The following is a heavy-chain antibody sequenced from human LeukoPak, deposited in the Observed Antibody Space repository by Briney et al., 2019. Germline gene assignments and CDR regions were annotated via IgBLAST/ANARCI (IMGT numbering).Heavy chain of an antibody. V-gene: IGHV1-8*03. CDR1: GYTFTSYG. J-gene: IGHJ6*03. CDR2: MNPNSGNT. CDR3: ARGRVYYYYMDV. Sequence: ASVKVSCKASGYTFTSYGINWVRQATGQGLEWMGWMNPNSGNTGYAQKFQGRVTITRNTSISTASMVLSSLRSEDTAVYYCARGRVYYYYMDVWGKGTTVTVSS.